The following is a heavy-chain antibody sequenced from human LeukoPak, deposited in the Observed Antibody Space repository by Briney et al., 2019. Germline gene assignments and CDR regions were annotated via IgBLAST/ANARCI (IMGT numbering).Heavy chain of an antibody. D-gene: IGHD6-19*01. V-gene: IGHV4-59*01. J-gene: IGHJ1*01. CDR1: GGSISSXX. Sequence: VSGGSISSXXXXWIRXXPGKXXXXXXXXXXNXNTNYNPSLKSRVTISVDTSKNQFSLKLSSVTAADTAVYYCARDPAPTIAVAGTKRGRPQHWGQGTLVTVSS. CDR3: ARDPAPTIAVAGTKRGRPQH. CDR2: XXXNXNT.